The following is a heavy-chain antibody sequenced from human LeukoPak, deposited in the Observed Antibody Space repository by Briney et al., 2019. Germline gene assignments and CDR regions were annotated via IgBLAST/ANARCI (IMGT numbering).Heavy chain of an antibody. CDR1: GFTFSTYG. V-gene: IGHV3-30*02. CDR3: AREMWFDDYSIAFDI. CDR2: IRYDGSNK. J-gene: IGHJ3*02. D-gene: IGHD4-11*01. Sequence: PGGSLRLSCAGSGFTFSTYGTTWVRQAPGKGLEWVAFIRYDGSNKYYADSVKGRFTISRDNSKNTLYLQMNSLRAEDTAVYYCAREMWFDDYSIAFDIWGQGTMVTVSS.